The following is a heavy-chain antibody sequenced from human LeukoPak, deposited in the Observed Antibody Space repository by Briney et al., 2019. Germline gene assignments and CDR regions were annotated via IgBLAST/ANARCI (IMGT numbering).Heavy chain of an antibody. CDR1: GGSISSSSYY. J-gene: IGHJ4*02. D-gene: IGHD2-21*02. V-gene: IGHV4-39*01. CDR2: IYYSGST. CDR3: ARTPEWIVVVTGYYFDY. Sequence: PSETLSLTCTVSGGSISSSSYYWGWIRQPPGKGLEWIGSIYYSGSTHYNPSLKSRVTISVDTSKNQFSLKLSSVTAADTAVYYCARTPEWIVVVTGYYFDYWGQGTLVTVSS.